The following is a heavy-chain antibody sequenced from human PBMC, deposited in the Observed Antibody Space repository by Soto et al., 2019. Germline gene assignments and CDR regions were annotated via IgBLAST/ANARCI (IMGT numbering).Heavy chain of an antibody. V-gene: IGHV1-69*01. CDR3: AGDVLVGYSSGWHSYRNSVGGMDV. CDR1: GGPFSNYA. J-gene: IGHJ6*02. Sequence: QVQLVQSGAEVKEPGSSVKVSCKDSGGPFSNYAITWVRQAPGQGLEWMGGIIPTCTTGIIPIFGTPTYAQNFQGRVTITADESTSTAYIELRSLSSDDTAVYYCAGDVLVGYSSGWHSYRNSVGGMDVWGQGTTVTVSS. D-gene: IGHD6-19*01. CDR2: IIPIFGTP.